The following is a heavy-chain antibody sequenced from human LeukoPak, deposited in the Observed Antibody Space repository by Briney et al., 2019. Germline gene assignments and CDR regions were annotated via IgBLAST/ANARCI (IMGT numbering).Heavy chain of an antibody. J-gene: IGHJ4*02. V-gene: IGHV4-39*07. Sequence: SETLSLTCTVSGDSISSSTYYWDWSRQPPVKGLEWIGSIYYSGSAYNKLSLKSRLSMSHDRAKNQFSLRLSSVTAADTAFYYCARRNASGWLNYYDYWGQGTLVTVSS. CDR1: GDSISSSTYY. D-gene: IGHD6-19*01. CDR2: IYYSGSA. CDR3: ARRNASGWLNYYDY.